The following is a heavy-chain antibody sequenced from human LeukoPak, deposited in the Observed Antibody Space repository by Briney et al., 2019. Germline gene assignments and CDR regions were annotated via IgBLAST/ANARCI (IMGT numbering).Heavy chain of an antibody. D-gene: IGHD3-16*02. Sequence: PSETLSLTCTVSGGSISSYYWSWIRQPPGKGLEWIGYIYYSGSTNYNPSLKSRVTISVDTSKNQFSLKLSSVTAADTAVYYCARDRKDDYVWGSYQNYYYYYMDVWGKGTTVTISS. CDR2: IYYSGST. J-gene: IGHJ6*03. V-gene: IGHV4-59*12. CDR3: ARDRKDDYVWGSYQNYYYYYMDV. CDR1: GGSISSYY.